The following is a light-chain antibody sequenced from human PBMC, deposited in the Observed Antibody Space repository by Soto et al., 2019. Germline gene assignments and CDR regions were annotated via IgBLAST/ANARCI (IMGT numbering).Light chain of an antibody. CDR2: KAS. CDR3: QQYNGYSPWT. V-gene: IGKV1-5*03. J-gene: IGKJ1*01. Sequence: DIQMTQSPSTLSASVGDRVTITCRASQSIGSLLAWYQQKPGKAPKLLIYKASSLESGVPSRFSGGGSATEFTLTISSLQPDDFATYYCQQYNGYSPWTFGQGTKVEIK. CDR1: QSIGSL.